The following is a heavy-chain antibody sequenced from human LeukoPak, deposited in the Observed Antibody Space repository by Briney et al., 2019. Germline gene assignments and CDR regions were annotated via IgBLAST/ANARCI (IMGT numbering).Heavy chain of an antibody. V-gene: IGHV4-39*07. J-gene: IGHJ4*02. CDR2: IYYSGST. Sequence: SETLSLTCAISGGSISGTPYYWGWIRQPPGKGLEWVGSIYYSGSTYYNPSLKSRLTISVDTSKNQFSLKLSSVTAADTAVYYCARASTIFGHFAYWGRGTLVTVSS. CDR3: ARASTIFGHFAY. D-gene: IGHD3-3*01. CDR1: GGSISGTPYY.